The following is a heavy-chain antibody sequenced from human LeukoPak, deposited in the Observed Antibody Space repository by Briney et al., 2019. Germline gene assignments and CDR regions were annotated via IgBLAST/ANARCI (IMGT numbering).Heavy chain of an antibody. J-gene: IGHJ3*02. CDR1: GGSFFNNY. Sequence: KPSETLSLTSTLSGGSFFNNYCTGIRQPPGKGLEWLGYIYSTGSISYNPSLESQVTISIGTSKNTFSLKLTSVTAADPAVYFCAGWNINLAYDIWLQARIVTVSS. V-gene: IGHV4-59*08. CDR2: IYSTGSI. D-gene: IGHD2/OR15-2a*01. CDR3: AGWNINLAYDI.